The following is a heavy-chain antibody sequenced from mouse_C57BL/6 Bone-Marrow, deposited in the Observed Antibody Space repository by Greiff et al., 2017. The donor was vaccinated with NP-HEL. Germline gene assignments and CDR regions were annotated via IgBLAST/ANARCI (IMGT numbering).Heavy chain of an antibody. CDR3: ARYGRVDYYAMDY. J-gene: IGHJ4*01. Sequence: LQESGAELVRPGTSVKVSCKASGYAFTNYLIEWVKQRPGQGLEWIGVINPGSGGTNYNEKFKGKATLTADKSSSTAYMQLSSLTSEDSAVYFCARYGRVDYYAMDYWGQGTSVTVSS. D-gene: IGHD1-1*01. CDR2: INPGSGGT. V-gene: IGHV1-54*01. CDR1: GYAFTNYL.